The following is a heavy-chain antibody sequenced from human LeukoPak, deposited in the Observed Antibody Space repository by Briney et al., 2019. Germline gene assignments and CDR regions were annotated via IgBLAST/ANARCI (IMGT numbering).Heavy chain of an antibody. CDR1: RFTYSSYG. D-gene: IGHD3-3*01. Sequence: PGGALRLSRAASRFTYSSYGMHWVRPAPGKGPEWVAFIRYDGSNKYYADSVKGRFTISRDNSKNTLYLQMNNLRAEDTAVYYCAKDLRYDFWSGYQDYWGQGTLVTVSS. J-gene: IGHJ4*02. CDR2: IRYDGSNK. CDR3: AKDLRYDFWSGYQDY. V-gene: IGHV3-30*02.